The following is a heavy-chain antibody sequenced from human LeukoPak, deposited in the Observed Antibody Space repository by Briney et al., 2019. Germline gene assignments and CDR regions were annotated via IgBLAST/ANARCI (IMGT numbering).Heavy chain of an antibody. CDR1: GYTFTSYG. D-gene: IGHD6-13*01. Sequence: ASVKVSCKASGYTFTSYGISWVRQAPGQGLEWMGWISAYNGNTNYAQKLQGRVTMTTDTSTSTAYMELRSLRSDDTAVYYWARGAGSSWFGYYYYYGMDVWGKGTTVTVSS. J-gene: IGHJ6*04. CDR2: ISAYNGNT. CDR3: ARGAGSSWFGYYYYYGMDV. V-gene: IGHV1-18*04.